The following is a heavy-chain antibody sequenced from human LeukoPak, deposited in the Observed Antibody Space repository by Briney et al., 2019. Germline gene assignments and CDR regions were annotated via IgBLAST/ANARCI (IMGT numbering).Heavy chain of an antibody. Sequence: ASVKVSCKASGYTFTSYYMHWVRQAPGQGLEWMGIINPSGGSTSYAQKFQGRVTMTRDTSTSTVYMELSSLRSEDTAVYYCAREGCTVTTSTGSWFDPWGLGTLVTVSS. CDR1: GYTFTSYY. CDR3: AREGCTVTTSTGSWFDP. CDR2: INPSGGST. V-gene: IGHV1-46*01. D-gene: IGHD4-17*01. J-gene: IGHJ5*02.